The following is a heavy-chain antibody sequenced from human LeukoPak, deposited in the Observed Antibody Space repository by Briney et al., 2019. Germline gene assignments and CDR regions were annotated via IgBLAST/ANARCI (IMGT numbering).Heavy chain of an antibody. J-gene: IGHJ4*02. CDR2: IIPIFGTA. D-gene: IGHD3-10*01. CDR3: AINIMVRGVIGGSDY. Sequence: ASVKVSCKASGGTFSSYAISWVRQAPGQGLERMGGIIPIFGTANYAQKFQGRVTITADKSTSTAYMELSSLRSEDTAVYYCAINIMVRGVIGGSDYWGQGTLVTVSS. CDR1: GGTFSSYA. V-gene: IGHV1-69*06.